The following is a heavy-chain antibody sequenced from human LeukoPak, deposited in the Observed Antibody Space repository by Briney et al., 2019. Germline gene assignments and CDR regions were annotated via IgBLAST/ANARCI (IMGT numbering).Heavy chain of an antibody. Sequence: ASVKVSCKASGYSFDAYLIHWVRQAPGQGLEWMGWIYPGSGETNYAPKFQGRVTVTRDTSISTAYMEVSRLTSDDTAVFYCARDQQFWGQGTLVTVSS. D-gene: IGHD5-24*01. CDR3: ARDQQF. J-gene: IGHJ4*02. CDR2: IYPGSGET. V-gene: IGHV1-2*02. CDR1: GYSFDAYL.